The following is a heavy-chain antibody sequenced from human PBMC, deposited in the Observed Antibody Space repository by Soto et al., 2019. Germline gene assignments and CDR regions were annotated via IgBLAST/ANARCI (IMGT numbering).Heavy chain of an antibody. D-gene: IGHD3-22*01. CDR1: GFTFSSYC. V-gene: IGHV3-30*18. CDR3: AKVRRYYYHSSGYYRPHFHY. CDR2: ISYDGSNK. Sequence: GGSLRLSCAASGFTFSSYCMHLVRQAPGKGLECVAVISYDGSNKYYADSVKGRFTISRDNSKNTLYLQMNSLRAEYTAVYYCAKVRRYYYHSSGYYRPHFHYWGRVKLVTVS. J-gene: IGHJ4*02.